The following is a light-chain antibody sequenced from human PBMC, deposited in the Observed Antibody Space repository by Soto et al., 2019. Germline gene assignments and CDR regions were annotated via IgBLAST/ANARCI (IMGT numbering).Light chain of an antibody. CDR1: SSDIGDYNY. Sequence: QSVLTQPASASGSPGQSITISCTGISSDIGDYNYVSWYQQHPGKAPKLLIFEVSDRPSGVSNRFSGSKSGNTASLTISGLQAEDEADYYCSSYTSRNTYVFGTGTKVTVL. V-gene: IGLV2-14*01. CDR2: EVS. CDR3: SSYTSRNTYV. J-gene: IGLJ1*01.